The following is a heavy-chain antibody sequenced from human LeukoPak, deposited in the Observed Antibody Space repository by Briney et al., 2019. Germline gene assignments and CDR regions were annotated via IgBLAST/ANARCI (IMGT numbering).Heavy chain of an antibody. CDR3: ARVPPRQQMGYYFDY. CDR1: GYTFTGYY. J-gene: IGHJ4*02. CDR2: INPSSGVT. Sequence: GASVKVSCKASGYTFTGYYMYWVRQAPGQGLECMGWINPSSGVTNYAQKFQGRVTMTRDTSISTVYMELRRLTSDDTAVYYCARVPPRQQMGYYFDYWGQGTLVTVSS. V-gene: IGHV1-2*02. D-gene: IGHD6-13*01.